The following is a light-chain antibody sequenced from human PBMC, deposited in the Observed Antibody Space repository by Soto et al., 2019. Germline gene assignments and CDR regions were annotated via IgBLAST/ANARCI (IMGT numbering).Light chain of an antibody. V-gene: IGKV1-39*01. CDR1: ETIRTS. CDR3: QQTYATPPT. J-gene: IGKJ1*01. CDR2: AAS. Sequence: DIQMTQSPSSLSASVGDRVILTCRASETIRTSLNWYQQKPGKAPKLLIYAASTLHSGVPSRFSVSGSGTDFTLSISNLQPEDFATYFCQQTYATPPTFGQGTKVEI.